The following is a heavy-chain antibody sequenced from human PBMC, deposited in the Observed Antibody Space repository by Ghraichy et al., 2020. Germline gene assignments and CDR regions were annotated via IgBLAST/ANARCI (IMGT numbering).Heavy chain of an antibody. V-gene: IGHV4-59*01. CDR3: ARGEASGTPQHFFYYAMDV. Sequence: SQTLSLTCAVSGGSFTNYYWSWIRKAPGKGLEWIGCFYYSGSTNYNPSLKSRVTISVDTSKNQFSLRLTSVTAADTAVYYCARGEASGTPQHFFYYAMDVWRHVTTLTASS. D-gene: IGHD1-7*01. CDR2: FYYSGST. CDR1: GGSFTNYY. J-gene: IGHJ6*02.